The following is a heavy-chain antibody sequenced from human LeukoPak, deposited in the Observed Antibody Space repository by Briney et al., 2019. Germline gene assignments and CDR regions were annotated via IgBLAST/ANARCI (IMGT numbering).Heavy chain of an antibody. V-gene: IGHV4-30-4*01. D-gene: IGHD3-9*01. CDR2: IYYSGST. CDR3: ARAPYYDILTGPPFEY. J-gene: IGHJ4*02. Sequence: SQTLSLTCTVSGGSISSGDYYWSWIRQPPGKGLEWIGYIYYSGSTYYNPSLKSRVTISVDTSKNQFSLKLSSVTAADTAVYYCARAPYYDILTGPPFEYWGQGTLVTVSS. CDR1: GGSISSGDYY.